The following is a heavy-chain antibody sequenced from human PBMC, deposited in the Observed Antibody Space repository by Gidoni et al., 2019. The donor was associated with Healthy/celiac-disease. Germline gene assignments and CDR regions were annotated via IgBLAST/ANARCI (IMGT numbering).Heavy chain of an antibody. Sequence: QVTLRESGPSLVKPTPPLTLTCTFSGFSLSTSGMCVSWIRQPPGKALEWLAPIDWDDDKYYSTSLKTRLTISKDTSKNQVVLTMTNMDPVDTATYYCARIWDRSADYWGQGTLVTVSS. CDR1: GFSLSTSGMC. V-gene: IGHV2-70*01. D-gene: IGHD1-26*01. CDR2: IDWDDDK. CDR3: ARIWDRSADY. J-gene: IGHJ4*02.